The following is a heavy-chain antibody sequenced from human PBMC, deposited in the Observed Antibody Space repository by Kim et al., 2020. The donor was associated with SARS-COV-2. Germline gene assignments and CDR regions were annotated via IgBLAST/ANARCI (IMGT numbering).Heavy chain of an antibody. V-gene: IGHV4-34*01. D-gene: IGHD4-17*01. Sequence: SETLSLTCAVYGGSFSGYYWSWIRQPPGKGLEWIGEINHSGSTNYNPSLKSRVTISVDTSKNQFSLKLSSVTAADTAVYYCARAPVTTDYFDYWGQGTLVTVSS. CDR1: GGSFSGYY. CDR3: ARAPVTTDYFDY. J-gene: IGHJ4*02. CDR2: INHSGST.